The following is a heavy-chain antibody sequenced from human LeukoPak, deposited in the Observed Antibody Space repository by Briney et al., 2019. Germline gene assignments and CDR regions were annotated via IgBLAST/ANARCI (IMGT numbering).Heavy chain of an antibody. V-gene: IGHV3-23*01. J-gene: IGHJ4*02. CDR3: AKDVNMSLPTVDY. Sequence: GGFLRLSCAASGLTFSNYAMRWARHARGKGLEWGSVISGGGGTTYYAGSVKGRVTISSDNSKNTLYLQMTSLRPEDTAVYYCAKDVNMSLPTVDYWGQGTLVTVSS. CDR1: GLTFSNYA. D-gene: IGHD2/OR15-2a*01. CDR2: ISGGGGTT.